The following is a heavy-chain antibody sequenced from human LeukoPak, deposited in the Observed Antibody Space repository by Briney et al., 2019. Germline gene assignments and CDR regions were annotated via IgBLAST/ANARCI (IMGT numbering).Heavy chain of an antibody. D-gene: IGHD3-16*01. CDR2: INPNSSGT. CDR1: GYTFTGYY. Sequence: ASVKVSCKASGYTFTGYYMHWVRQAPGQGLEWMGWINPNSSGTNFAQLFQGRVTMTTDTSISTAYMELSRLRSDDTAVYYCAREGGDSNPSGFDPWGQGTLVTVSS. J-gene: IGHJ5*02. CDR3: AREGGDSNPSGFDP. V-gene: IGHV1-2*02.